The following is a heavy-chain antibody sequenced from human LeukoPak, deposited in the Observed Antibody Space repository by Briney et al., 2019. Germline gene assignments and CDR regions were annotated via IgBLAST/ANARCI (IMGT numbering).Heavy chain of an antibody. Sequence: GASVKVSCKASGYTFTGYYMHWVRQAPGQGLEWMGWINPNSGGTNYAQKFRGRVTMTRDTSIGTAYMGLSRLRSDDTAVYYCAPLLAAAGTDYWGQGTLATVSS. CDR2: INPNSGGT. CDR3: APLLAAAGTDY. V-gene: IGHV1-2*02. J-gene: IGHJ4*02. CDR1: GYTFTGYY. D-gene: IGHD6-13*01.